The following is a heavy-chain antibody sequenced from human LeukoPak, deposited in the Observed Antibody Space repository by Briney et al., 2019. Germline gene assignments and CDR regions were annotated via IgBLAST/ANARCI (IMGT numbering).Heavy chain of an antibody. CDR1: GGSISSYY. V-gene: IGHV4-59*01. CDR3: ARDKQPGDN. CDR2: IYYSGST. D-gene: IGHD5-18*01. J-gene: IGHJ4*02. Sequence: SETLSLTCTVSGGSISSYYWGWIRQLPGKGLEWIGYIYYSGSTTHNPSLKSRVTMSVDTPKNQFSLKLSSVTAADTAVYFCARDKQPGDNWGQGILVTVSS.